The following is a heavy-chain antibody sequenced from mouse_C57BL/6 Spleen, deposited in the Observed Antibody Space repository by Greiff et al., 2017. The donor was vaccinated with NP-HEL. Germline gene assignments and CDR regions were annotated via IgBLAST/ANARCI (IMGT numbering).Heavy chain of an antibody. CDR2: IDPSDSYT. CDR1: GYTFTSYW. CDR3: ARIYDGYYRYFDV. V-gene: IGHV1-69*01. J-gene: IGHJ1*03. Sequence: VQLQQSGAELVMPGASVKLSCKASGYTFTSYWMHWVKQRPGQGLEWIGEIDPSDSYTNYNQKFKGKSTLTVDKSSSTAYKQLSSLTSEDSAVYYGARIYDGYYRYFDVWGTGTTVTVSS. D-gene: IGHD2-3*01.